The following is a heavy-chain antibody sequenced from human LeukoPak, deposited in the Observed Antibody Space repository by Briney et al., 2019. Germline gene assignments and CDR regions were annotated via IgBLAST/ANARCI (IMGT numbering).Heavy chain of an antibody. V-gene: IGHV1-2*06. D-gene: IGHD1-1*01. J-gene: IGHJ4*02. CDR1: GYTFTGYY. CDR2: INPNSGGT. Sequence: KPGASVKVSCKASGYTFTGYYMHWVRQAPGQGLEWMGRINPNSGGTNYAQKFQGRVTMTRDTSITTAYMELSSLRSDDTAVYYCASWDWNPNYYFDYWGQGTLVTVSS. CDR3: ASWDWNPNYYFDY.